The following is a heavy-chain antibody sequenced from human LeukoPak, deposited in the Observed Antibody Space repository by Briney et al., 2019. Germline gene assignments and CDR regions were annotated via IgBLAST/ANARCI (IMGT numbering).Heavy chain of an antibody. CDR3: ARAEDTAMVYYFDY. V-gene: IGHV4-39*01. CDR2: IYYSGST. J-gene: IGHJ4*02. CDR1: GGSISSSSYY. D-gene: IGHD5-18*01. Sequence: SETLSLTCTVSGGSISSSSYYWGWIRQPPGKGLEWIGSIYYSGSTYYNPSLKSRVTISVDASKTQFSLKLSSVTAADTAVYYCARAEDTAMVYYFDYWGQGTLVTVSS.